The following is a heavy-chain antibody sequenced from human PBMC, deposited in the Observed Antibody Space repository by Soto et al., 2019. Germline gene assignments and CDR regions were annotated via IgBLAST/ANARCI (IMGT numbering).Heavy chain of an antibody. CDR1: GFTFSSYG. CDR3: AKEDYYDSSGGYFDY. D-gene: IGHD3-22*01. CDR2: ISYDGSNK. V-gene: IGHV3-30*18. J-gene: IGHJ4*02. Sequence: QVQLVESGGGVVQPGRSLRLSCAASGFTFSSYGMHWVRQAPGKGLEWVAVISYDGSNKYYADSVKGRFTISRDNSKNTLYLQMNSLRAEDTAVYYCAKEDYYDSSGGYFDYWGQGTLVTASS.